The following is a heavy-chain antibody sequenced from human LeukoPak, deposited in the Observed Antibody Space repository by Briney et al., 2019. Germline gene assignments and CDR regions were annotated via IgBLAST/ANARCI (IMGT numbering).Heavy chain of an antibody. V-gene: IGHV3-30-3*01. CDR2: ISYDGSNK. CDR3: ARNLVGYSYAEGAFDI. J-gene: IGHJ3*02. Sequence: PGRSLRLSCAASGFTFSSYAMHWVRQAPGKGLEWVAVISYDGSNKYYADSVKGRFTISRDNSKNTLYLQMNSLRAEDTAVYYCARNLVGYSYAEGAFDIWGQGTMVTVSS. CDR1: GFTFSSYA. D-gene: IGHD5-18*01.